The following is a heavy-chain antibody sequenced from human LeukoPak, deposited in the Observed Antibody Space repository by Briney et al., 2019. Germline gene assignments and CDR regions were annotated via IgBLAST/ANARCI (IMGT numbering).Heavy chain of an antibody. J-gene: IGHJ4*02. D-gene: IGHD3-10*01. CDR1: GFTVSSNY. V-gene: IGHV3-53*01. CDR3: ASRNYYLDH. Sequence: GGSLRLSCAVSGFTVSSNYMTWVRQAPGKGLEWVSGITDSGKPCYADSVKGRFTISRDNSKSTLYLQINSLRAEDTAVYYCASRNYYLDHWGQGALVTVSS. CDR2: ITDSGKP.